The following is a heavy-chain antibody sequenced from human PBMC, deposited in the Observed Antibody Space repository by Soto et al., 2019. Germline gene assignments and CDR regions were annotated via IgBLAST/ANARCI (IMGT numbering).Heavy chain of an antibody. CDR2: ISSSGRTI. J-gene: IGHJ4*02. CDR1: GFTFSDYY. Sequence: QVQLVESGGGLVKHGGSLRLSCAASGFTFSDYYMSWLRQPPGKWLEWVSYISSSGRTIYYADSVKGRFTISRDNAKNSLYLHMNSLRAEDTAVYYGARAKGDYGDCFDSCGQGTLVTFSS. V-gene: IGHV3-11*01. D-gene: IGHD4-17*01. CDR3: ARAKGDYGDCFDS.